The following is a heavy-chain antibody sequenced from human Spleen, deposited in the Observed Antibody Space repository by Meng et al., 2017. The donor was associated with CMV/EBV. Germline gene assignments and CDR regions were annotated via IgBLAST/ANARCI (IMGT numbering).Heavy chain of an antibody. V-gene: IGHV4-34*01. CDR2: INHSGST. D-gene: IGHD2-2*01. J-gene: IGHJ5*02. CDR1: GGSFSGYY. CDR3: ARGLGYCSSTSCYFLPNWFDP. Sequence: QVQLQQWGAGLLKPAETLSPTCAVLGGSFSGYYWSWIRQPPGKGLEWIGEINHSGSTYYNPSLKSRVTISVDTSKNQFSLKLSSVTAADTAVYYCARGLGYCSSTSCYFLPNWFDPWGQGTLVTVSS.